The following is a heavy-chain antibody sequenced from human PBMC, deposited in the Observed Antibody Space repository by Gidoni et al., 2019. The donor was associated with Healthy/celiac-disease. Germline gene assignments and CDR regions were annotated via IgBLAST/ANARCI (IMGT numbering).Heavy chain of an antibody. D-gene: IGHD1-26*01. J-gene: IGHJ3*02. CDR1: GFTFEDYG. CDR3: ARDQEGWGALDI. Sequence: VQLVESGGGVVRPGGSLRPYCAASGFTFEDYGMGWVRQAPGKGMEWVAGNNWNGGSTVYADSVKGRFTISRDNAKNSLYLQMSSLRDEDTALYYCARDQEGWGALDIWGQGTMVTVSS. CDR2: NNWNGGST. V-gene: IGHV3-20*04.